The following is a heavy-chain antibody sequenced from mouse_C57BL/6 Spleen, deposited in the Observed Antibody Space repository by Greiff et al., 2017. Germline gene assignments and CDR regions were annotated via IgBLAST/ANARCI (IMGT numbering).Heavy chain of an antibody. J-gene: IGHJ2*01. CDR2: INPGSGGT. V-gene: IGHV1-54*01. D-gene: IGHD1-3*01. CDR3: ARSDKGYYFDY. Sequence: QVQLQQSGAELVRPGTSVKVSCKASGYAFTNYLIEWVKQRPGQGLEWIGVINPGSGGTNYNEKFKGKATLTADKSSSTAYMQLSSLTSEDSAVYFCARSDKGYYFDYWGQGTTLTVSS. CDR1: GYAFTNYL.